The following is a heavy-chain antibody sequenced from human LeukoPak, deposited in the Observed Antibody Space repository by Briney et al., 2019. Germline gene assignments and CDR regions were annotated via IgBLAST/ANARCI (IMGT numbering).Heavy chain of an antibody. CDR3: AKDRQWELPETYYYYGMDV. Sequence: PGGSLRLSCSASGFTFSSYAMHWVRQAPGKGLEYVSAISSNGGSTYYADSVKGRFTISRDNSKNTLYLQMNSLRAEDTAVYYCAKDRQWELPETYYYYGMDVWGQGTTVTVSS. J-gene: IGHJ6*02. CDR2: ISSNGGST. CDR1: GFTFSSYA. D-gene: IGHD1-26*01. V-gene: IGHV3-64*04.